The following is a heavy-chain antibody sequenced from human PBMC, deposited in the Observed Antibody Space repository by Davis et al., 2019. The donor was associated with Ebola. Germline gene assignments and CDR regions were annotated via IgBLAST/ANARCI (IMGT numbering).Heavy chain of an antibody. CDR1: GGSIGYSSYSY. CDR3: VRFAGH. J-gene: IGHJ4*02. Sequence: SETLSLTCTVSGGSIGYSSYSYCGWLRQPPGKGLEWIGSFYDSGDTNYNPSLRSRVTISVDTSKNQFSLKLSSVTAADTAVYYCVRFAGHWGQGILVTVSS. V-gene: IGHV4-39*01. CDR2: FYDSGDT. D-gene: IGHD1-14*01.